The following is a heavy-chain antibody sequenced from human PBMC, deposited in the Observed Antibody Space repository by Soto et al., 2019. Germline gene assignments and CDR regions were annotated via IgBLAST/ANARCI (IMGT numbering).Heavy chain of an antibody. CDR1: GYTFTNYD. CDR3: ARDLGGWPDY. V-gene: IGHV1-3*01. Sequence: GASVKVSCKASGYTFTNYDISWVRQAPGQGLEWMGGINASNGNTKYSQKFQGRVTITRDTSASTAYMELSSLRSEDTAVYYCARDLGGWPDYWGQGTLVTVSS. CDR2: INASNGNT. J-gene: IGHJ4*02. D-gene: IGHD2-15*01.